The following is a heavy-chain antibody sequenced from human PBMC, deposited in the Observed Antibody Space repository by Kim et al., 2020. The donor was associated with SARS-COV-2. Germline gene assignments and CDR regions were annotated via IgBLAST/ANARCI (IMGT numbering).Heavy chain of an antibody. CDR2: IYYSGST. V-gene: IGHV4-59*08. CDR1: GASISSYY. J-gene: IGHJ5*02. D-gene: IGHD4-17*01. Sequence: SETLSLTCTVSGASISSYYWNWIRQPPGKELEWIGYIYYSGSTNYNPSLKSRVTMSMDTSKNQFSLKMSSVTAADTAVYYCARHRAVTPANWFDPWGQGTLVTVSS. CDR3: ARHRAVTPANWFDP.